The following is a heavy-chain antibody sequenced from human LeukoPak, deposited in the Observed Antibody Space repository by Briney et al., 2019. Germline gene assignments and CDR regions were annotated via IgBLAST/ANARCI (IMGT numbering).Heavy chain of an antibody. CDR2: IYGSGST. D-gene: IGHD6-19*01. CDR1: GDSISSVSYY. Sequence: PSQTLSLTCTVSGDSISSVSYYWTWIRQPAGKGLEWIGRIYGSGSTNYNPSLKSRVTISVDTSKNQFSLRLNSVTAADTAVYYCAREARAPVAVPGHADKYYSYYYMDVWGKGTTVTISS. V-gene: IGHV4-61*02. CDR3: AREARAPVAVPGHADKYYSYYYMDV. J-gene: IGHJ6*03.